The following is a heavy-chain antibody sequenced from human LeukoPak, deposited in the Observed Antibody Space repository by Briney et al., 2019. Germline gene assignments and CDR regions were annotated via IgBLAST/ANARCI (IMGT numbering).Heavy chain of an antibody. CDR2: IIPILGIA. J-gene: IGHJ3*02. D-gene: IGHD3-22*01. CDR1: GGTFSSYA. Sequence: GASVKVSCKASGGTFSSYAISWVRQAPGQGLEWMGRIIPILGIANYAQKFQGRVTITADKSTSTAYMELSSLRSEDTAVYYCARIAYYYDSSGYYTSLSAFDIWGQGTMATVSS. V-gene: IGHV1-69*04. CDR3: ARIAYYYDSSGYYTSLSAFDI.